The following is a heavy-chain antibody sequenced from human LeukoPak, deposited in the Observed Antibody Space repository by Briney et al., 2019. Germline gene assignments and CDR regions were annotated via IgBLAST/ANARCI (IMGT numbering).Heavy chain of an antibody. D-gene: IGHD3-10*01. CDR2: IYHSGST. CDR1: GGSISSGGYS. Sequence: SETLSLTCAVSGGSISSGGYSWSWIRQPPGKGLEWIGYIYHSGSTYYNPSLKSRVTISVDRSKNQFSLKLSSVTAADTAVYYCARATPLWFGASGGFDPWGQGTLVTVSS. J-gene: IGHJ5*02. CDR3: ARATPLWFGASGGFDP. V-gene: IGHV4-30-2*01.